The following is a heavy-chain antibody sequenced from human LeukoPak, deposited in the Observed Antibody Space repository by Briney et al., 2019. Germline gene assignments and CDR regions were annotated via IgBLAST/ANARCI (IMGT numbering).Heavy chain of an antibody. D-gene: IGHD2-2*01. CDR2: ISAYNGNT. CDR3: ARDFTIVPAAPDEPNPYYYGMDV. Sequence: ASVKVSCKASGYTFTSYGISWVRQAPGQGLEWMGWISAYNGNTNYAQKLQGRVTMTTDTSTSTAYMELRSLRSDDTAVYYCARDFTIVPAAPDEPNPYYYGMDVWGQGTTVTVSS. V-gene: IGHV1-18*01. CDR1: GYTFTSYG. J-gene: IGHJ6*02.